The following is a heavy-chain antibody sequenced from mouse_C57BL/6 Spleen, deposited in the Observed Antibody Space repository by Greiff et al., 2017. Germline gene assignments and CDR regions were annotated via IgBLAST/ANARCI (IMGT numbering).Heavy chain of an antibody. CDR1: GYTFTDYY. D-gene: IGHD1-1*01. CDR3: ARRWDYYGSSPYWYFDV. J-gene: IGHJ1*03. V-gene: IGHV1-26*01. CDR2: INPNNGGT. Sequence: EVQLQQSGPELVKPGASVKISCKASGYTFTDYYMNWVKQSHGKSLEWIGDINPNNGGTSYNQKFKGKATLTVDKSSSTAYMELRSLTSEDSAVYYCARRWDYYGSSPYWYFDVWGTGTTVTVSS.